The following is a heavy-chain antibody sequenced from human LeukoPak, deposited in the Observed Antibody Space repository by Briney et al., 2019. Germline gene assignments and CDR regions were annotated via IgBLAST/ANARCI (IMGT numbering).Heavy chain of an antibody. CDR2: INPNSGGT. Sequence: GASVKVSCKSSGYTFTGYYMHWVRQAPGQGLEWVGWINPNSGGTNYAQKFQGRVTMTSDTSISTASMELSGLRSDDTAVYYCARDGRFLEWLFDPRSDAFDIWGQGTMVTVSS. J-gene: IGHJ3*02. D-gene: IGHD3-3*01. CDR3: ARDGRFLEWLFDPRSDAFDI. V-gene: IGHV1-2*02. CDR1: GYTFTGYY.